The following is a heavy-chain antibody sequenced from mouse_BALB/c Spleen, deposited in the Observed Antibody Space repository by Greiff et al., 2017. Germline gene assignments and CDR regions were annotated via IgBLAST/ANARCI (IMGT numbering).Heavy chain of an antibody. CDR3: ARAPYYGSSFDY. CDR2: IRNKANGYTT. Sequence: EVNLVESGGGLVQPGGSLRLSCATSGFTFTDYYMSWVRQPPGKALEWLGFIRNKANGYTTEYSASVKGRFTISRDNSQSILYLQMNTLRAEDSATYYCARAPYYGSSFDYWGQGTTLTVSS. D-gene: IGHD1-1*01. J-gene: IGHJ2*01. CDR1: GFTFTDYY. V-gene: IGHV7-3*02.